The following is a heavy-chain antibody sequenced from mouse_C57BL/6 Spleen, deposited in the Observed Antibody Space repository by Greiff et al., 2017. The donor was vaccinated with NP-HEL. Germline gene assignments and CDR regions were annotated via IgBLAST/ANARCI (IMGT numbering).Heavy chain of an antibody. Sequence: VQLKESGGGLVKPGGSLKLSCAASGFTFSDYGMHWVRQAPEKGLEWVAYISSGSSTIYYADTVKGRFTISRDNAKNTLFLQMTSLRSEDTAMYYCARGVTTVVASYFDYWGQGTTLTVSS. CDR2: ISSGSSTI. CDR3: ARGVTTVVASYFDY. J-gene: IGHJ2*01. D-gene: IGHD1-1*01. CDR1: GFTFSDYG. V-gene: IGHV5-17*01.